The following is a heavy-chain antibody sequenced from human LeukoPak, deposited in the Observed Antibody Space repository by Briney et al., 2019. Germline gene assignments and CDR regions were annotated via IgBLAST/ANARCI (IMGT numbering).Heavy chain of an antibody. CDR3: ARGDYDSSGYHEYYFDY. CDR2: IYYSGST. Sequence: SETLSLTCTVSGGSISSYYWSWIRQPPGKGLEWIGYIYYSGSTNYNPSLKSRVTISVDTSKNQFSLKLSSVTAADTAVYYCARGDYDSSGYHEYYFDYWGQGTLVTVSS. CDR1: GGSISSYY. D-gene: IGHD3-22*01. J-gene: IGHJ4*02. V-gene: IGHV4-59*01.